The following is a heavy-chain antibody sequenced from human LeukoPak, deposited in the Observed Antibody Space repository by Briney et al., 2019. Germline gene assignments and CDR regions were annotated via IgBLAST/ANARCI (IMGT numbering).Heavy chain of an antibody. J-gene: IGHJ4*02. V-gene: IGHV3-23*01. CDR3: AKGNRDCGWDY. CDR1: RFTFTSSA. D-gene: IGHD6-19*01. CDR2: ISTGGRNT. Sequence: PGGSLRLSCAASRFTFTSSAMSWVRQAPGKGLEWVSAISTGGRNTYYADSVKGRFTISRDNSKNTLYLQMNSLRAEDTALYYCAKGNRDCGWDYWGQGTLVTVSS.